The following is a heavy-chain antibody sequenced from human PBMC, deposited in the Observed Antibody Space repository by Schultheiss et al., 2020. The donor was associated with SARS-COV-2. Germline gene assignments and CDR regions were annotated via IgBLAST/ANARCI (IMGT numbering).Heavy chain of an antibody. V-gene: IGHV3-52*01. J-gene: IGHJ6*02. Sequence: GGSLRLSCAASGFTFSSSWMHWVCQAPEKGLEWVADIKCDGSKKYYVDSVKGRLTISRDNAKNSLYLQVNSLRVEDTAVYYCARDQGGNYYDTSGYPYGMDVWGQGTTVTVSS. D-gene: IGHD3-22*01. CDR2: IKCDGSKK. CDR1: GFTFSSSW. CDR3: ARDQGGNYYDTSGYPYGMDV.